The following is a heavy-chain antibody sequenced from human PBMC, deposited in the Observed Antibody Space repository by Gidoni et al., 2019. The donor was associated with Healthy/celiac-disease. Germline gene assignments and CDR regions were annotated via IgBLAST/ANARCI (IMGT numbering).Heavy chain of an antibody. CDR2: IYYSVST. J-gene: IGHJ3*02. D-gene: IGHD6-6*01. CDR1: GGSISSSSYY. Sequence: QLQLQESGPGLVKPSETLSLTCPVSGGSISSSSYYWGWIRQPPGKGLEWIGSIYYSVSTYYNPSLKSRVTISVDTSKNQFSLKLSSVTAADTAVYYCARHMRRIQLGAFDIWGQGTMVTVSS. V-gene: IGHV4-39*01. CDR3: ARHMRRIQLGAFDI.